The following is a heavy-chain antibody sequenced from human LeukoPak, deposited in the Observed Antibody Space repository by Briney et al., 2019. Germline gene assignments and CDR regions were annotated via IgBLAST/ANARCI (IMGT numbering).Heavy chain of an antibody. CDR3: ARPSDDEWRVTNGELDW. V-gene: IGHV3-23*01. CDR2: ISGSGGKT. CDR1: GFTLSYNA. D-gene: IGHD7-27*01. Sequence: GGTLRLSCAASGFTLSYNAMTWVRQSPGKGLEWVSAISGSGGKTNYADSVYGRFTISRDNSKNTLSLHMNSLRAEDTAVYYCARPSDDEWRVTNGELDWWGQGTLVTVSS. J-gene: IGHJ4*02.